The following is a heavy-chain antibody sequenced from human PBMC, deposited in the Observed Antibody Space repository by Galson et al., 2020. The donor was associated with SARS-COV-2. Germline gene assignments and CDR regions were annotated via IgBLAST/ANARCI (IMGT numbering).Heavy chain of an antibody. CDR3: ARGPGEYHFDY. CDR2: IFISGTT. V-gene: IGHV4-61*02. Sequence: SEPLSLTCTVSGGSISSGSYYWIWIRQPAGKGLECIGRIFISGTTNYNPSLKSRVTISLDPSTNQFSLKPSSVTAADTAVYFCARGPGEYHFDYWGQGTLVTVSS. J-gene: IGHJ4*02. CDR1: GGSISSGSYY. D-gene: IGHD4-17*01.